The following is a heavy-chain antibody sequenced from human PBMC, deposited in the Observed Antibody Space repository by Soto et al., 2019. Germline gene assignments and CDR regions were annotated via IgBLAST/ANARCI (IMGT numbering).Heavy chain of an antibody. V-gene: IGHV4-59*01. CDR3: ARDGTTGTANYHYAMDV. J-gene: IGHJ6*02. D-gene: IGHD4-17*01. CDR2: VFYTGRA. Sequence: SETLSLTCTVSGGSLGSYYWSWIRQPPGKGLEWIGYVFYTGRANYNASLKSRVSISLDTSNYQFSLKLSSVTAADTAVYYCARDGTTGTANYHYAMDVWGQGTTVTVSS. CDR1: GGSLGSYY.